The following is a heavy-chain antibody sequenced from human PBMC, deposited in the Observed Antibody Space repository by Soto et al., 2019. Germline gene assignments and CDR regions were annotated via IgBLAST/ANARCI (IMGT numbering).Heavy chain of an antibody. CDR1: GFTFSSYA. Sequence: EVQLLESGGGLVQPGGSLRLSCAASGFTFSSYAMSWVRQAPGKGLEWVSAISGSGGSTYYADSVKGRFTISRDNSKNTLYLQMNSLRAEDTAVYYCANSQRGTGVYDYYGMDVWGQGTTVTVSS. CDR2: ISGSGGST. CDR3: ANSQRGTGVYDYYGMDV. D-gene: IGHD7-27*01. V-gene: IGHV3-23*01. J-gene: IGHJ6*02.